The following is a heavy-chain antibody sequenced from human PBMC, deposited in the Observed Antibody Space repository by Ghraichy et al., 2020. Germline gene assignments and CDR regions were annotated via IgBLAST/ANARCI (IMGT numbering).Heavy chain of an antibody. V-gene: IGHV3-9*01. Sequence: GGSLRLSCAASGFTFDDYAMHWVRQVPGKGLEWVSGISWSNTYIGYADSVKGRFTISRDNAKNSLYLQMNSLRAEDTALYYCAKDLSAAVGEDSYYGMDVWGQGTTVTVSS. D-gene: IGHD3-16*01. CDR2: ISWSNTYI. J-gene: IGHJ6*02. CDR3: AKDLSAAVGEDSYYGMDV. CDR1: GFTFDDYA.